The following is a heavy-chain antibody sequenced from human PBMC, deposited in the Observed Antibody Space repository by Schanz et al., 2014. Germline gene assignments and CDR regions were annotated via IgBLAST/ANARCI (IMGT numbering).Heavy chain of an antibody. D-gene: IGHD2-21*01. Sequence: EVHLLDSGGGLVQPGGSLRLSCAASGFTFSSYAMSWVRQAPGKGLEWLSVISASGGDTYYADSVKGRFTISRDNSRNTLYLQMNSLRAEDTAVYYCARDGYSVVVISPAESFDIWGQGTMVTVSP. CDR3: ARDGYSVVVISPAESFDI. CDR1: GFTFSSYA. CDR2: ISASGGDT. V-gene: IGHV3-23*01. J-gene: IGHJ3*02.